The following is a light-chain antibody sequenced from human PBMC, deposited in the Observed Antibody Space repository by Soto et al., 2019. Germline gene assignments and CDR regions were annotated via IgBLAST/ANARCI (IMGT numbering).Light chain of an antibody. Sequence: EVVLTQSPVTLSLSPGERATLSCRASQTGSNSYLAWYQHKSGQAPRLLIYGTSTRATGVPARFSGSGSGTDFTLTISSLQAADFAVYHCQHYNNWPITFGQGTRLEI. CDR1: QTGSNSY. J-gene: IGKJ5*01. CDR3: QHYNNWPIT. CDR2: GTS. V-gene: IGKV3-15*01.